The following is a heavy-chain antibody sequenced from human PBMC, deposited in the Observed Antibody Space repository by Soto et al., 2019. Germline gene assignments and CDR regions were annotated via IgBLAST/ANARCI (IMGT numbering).Heavy chain of an antibody. V-gene: IGHV1-69*13. Sequence: SVKVSCKASGGTFSSYAISWVRQAPGQGLEWMGGIIPIFGTANYAQKFQGRVTITADESTSTAYMELSSLRSEDTAVYYCAGSGSYLTGHTFDIWGQGTMVTVSS. CDR2: IIPIFGTA. CDR3: AGSGSYLTGHTFDI. CDR1: GGTFSSYA. D-gene: IGHD1-26*01. J-gene: IGHJ3*02.